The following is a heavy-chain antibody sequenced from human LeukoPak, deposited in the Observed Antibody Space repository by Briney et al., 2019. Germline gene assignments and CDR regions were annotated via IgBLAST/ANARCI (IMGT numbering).Heavy chain of an antibody. V-gene: IGHV1-2*06. D-gene: IGHD3-22*01. J-gene: IGHJ4*02. CDR1: GYTFTGYY. CDR3: ARAKYYYDSSGHPEDY. CDR2: INPNSGGT. Sequence: ASVKVSCKASGYTFTGYYMHWVRQAPGQGLEWMGRINPNSGGTNYAQKFQGRVTMTRDTSISTACMELSRLRSDDTAVYYCARAKYYYDSSGHPEDYWGQGTLVTVSS.